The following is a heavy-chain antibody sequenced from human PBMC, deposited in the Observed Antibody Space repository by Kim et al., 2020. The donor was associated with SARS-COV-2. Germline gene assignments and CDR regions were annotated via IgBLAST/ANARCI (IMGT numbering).Heavy chain of an antibody. CDR2: IYYSGST. CDR1: GGSISSYY. V-gene: IGHV4-59*01. CDR3: ARGRRAAAEFVY. J-gene: IGHJ4*02. D-gene: IGHD6-13*01. Sequence: SETLSLTCTVSGGSISSYYWSWIRQPPGKGLEWIGYIYYSGSTNYNPSLKSRVTISVDTSKNQFSLKLSSVTAADMAVYYCARGRRAAAEFVYWGQGTLVTVSS.